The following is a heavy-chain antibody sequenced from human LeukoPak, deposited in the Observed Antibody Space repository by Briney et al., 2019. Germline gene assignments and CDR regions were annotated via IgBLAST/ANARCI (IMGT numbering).Heavy chain of an antibody. D-gene: IGHD2-2*01. CDR1: GFIFSDYA. V-gene: IGHV3-21*01. CDR3: ARDERKYCSDSSCYPGDY. Sequence: PGGSLRLSCAASGFIFSDYAMKWVRQAPGKELEWVGAISRTSAYIYYSDSVKGRFTLSRDNAGDSVYLQMDSLRAEDTAVYYCARDERKYCSDSSCYPGDYWGQGILVTVSS. CDR2: ISRTSAYI. J-gene: IGHJ4*02.